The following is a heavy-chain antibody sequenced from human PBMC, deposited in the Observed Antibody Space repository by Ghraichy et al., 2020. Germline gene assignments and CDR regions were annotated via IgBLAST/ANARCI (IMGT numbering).Heavy chain of an antibody. D-gene: IGHD6-19*01. CDR2: IYHGGST. Sequence: SETLSLTCTVSGGSIITGDHYWAWFRQPPGKGLEWIGTIYHGGSTYYNPSLKSRVSLSVDTSKNNFSVTVTSVTAADTAVYYCARYSGVAVADTDGGFDLWGQGRLVTVSS. CDR1: GGSIITGDHY. V-gene: IGHV4-39*02. CDR3: ARYSGVAVADTDGGFDL. J-gene: IGHJ4*02.